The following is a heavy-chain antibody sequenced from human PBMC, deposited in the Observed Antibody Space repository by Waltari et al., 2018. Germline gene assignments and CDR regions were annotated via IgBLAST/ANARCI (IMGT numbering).Heavy chain of an antibody. CDR1: GYSFTSYW. V-gene: IGHV5-51*03. CDR2: TYPGDSDT. CDR3: ARFVAVAGTYLDY. Sequence: EVQLVQSGAEVKKPGESLKISCKGSGYSFTSYWIGWVRQMPGKGLEWMGSTYPGDSDTRYSPSFQGQVTTSADKSISTAYLQWSSLKASDTAMYYCARFVAVAGTYLDYWGQGTLVTVSS. J-gene: IGHJ4*02. D-gene: IGHD6-19*01.